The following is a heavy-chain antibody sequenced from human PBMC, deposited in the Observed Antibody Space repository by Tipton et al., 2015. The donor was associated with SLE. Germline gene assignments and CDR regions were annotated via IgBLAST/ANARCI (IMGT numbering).Heavy chain of an antibody. CDR1: GYSFNSHH. CDR3: SRDRTGTGDY. D-gene: IGHD1/OR15-1a*01. CDR2: ITPSGDTT. J-gene: IGHJ4*02. V-gene: IGHV1-46*02. Sequence: QSGAEVKKPGASVKVSCKSSGYSFNSHHMHWVRQAPGQGLEWMGIITPSGDTTRYAQKFQGRVTMTRDTSTSTDYMELNSLRSDDTAVYYCSRDRTGTGDYWGQGTLVTVSS.